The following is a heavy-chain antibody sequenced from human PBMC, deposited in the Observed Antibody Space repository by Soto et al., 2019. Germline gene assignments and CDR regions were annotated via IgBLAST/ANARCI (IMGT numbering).Heavy chain of an antibody. Sequence: WASVKVSCKTSGFTFTRSAVQWVRQARGQRLEWIGWIVVGSGNTNYAQKFQERVTITRDMSTSTAYMELSSLRSEDTAVYYCAADSDYDFWSGPRRGFDPWGQGTLVTVSS. D-gene: IGHD3-3*01. CDR3: AADSDYDFWSGPRRGFDP. J-gene: IGHJ5*02. V-gene: IGHV1-58*01. CDR1: GFTFTRSA. CDR2: IVVGSGNT.